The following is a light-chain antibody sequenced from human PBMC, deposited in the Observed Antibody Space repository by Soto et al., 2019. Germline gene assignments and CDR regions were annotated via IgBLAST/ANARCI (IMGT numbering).Light chain of an antibody. V-gene: IGKV3-15*01. J-gene: IGKJ1*01. CDR2: GAS. CDR1: QSVNSN. CDR3: QHYHHWPWT. Sequence: EILMTQSPATLSVSPGERATLSCRASQSVNSNLAWYQQKPGQAPRLLIYGASTRATGIPARFSGSGSGTEFTLTISSLQSEDFAVYYCQHYHHWPWTFRQGTKVEIK.